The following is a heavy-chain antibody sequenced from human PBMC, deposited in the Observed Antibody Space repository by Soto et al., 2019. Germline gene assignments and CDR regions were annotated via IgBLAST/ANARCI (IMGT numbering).Heavy chain of an antibody. CDR1: GFSFSNSG. D-gene: IGHD2-2*01. V-gene: IGHV3-30*18. CDR3: AKNALDGAFDC. CDR2: ISNDGSNK. J-gene: IGHJ4*02. Sequence: GSLRLSCAASGFSFSNSGMHWVRQAPGKGLEWVAVISNDGSNKYYADSVKGRFTFSRDNSKNTLYLQMDSLRVEDTAVYYCAKNALDGAFDCWGQGTLVTVSS.